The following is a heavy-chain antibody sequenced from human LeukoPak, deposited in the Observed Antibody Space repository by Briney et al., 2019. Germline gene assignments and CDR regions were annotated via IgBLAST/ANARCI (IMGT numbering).Heavy chain of an antibody. D-gene: IGHD1-26*01. J-gene: IGHJ4*02. Sequence: SQTLSLTCAVYGGSFSGYYWSCIRQPPGKGLEWIGEIDHSGSTNYNPSLKSRVTISVDTSKNQFSLKLSSVTAADTAVYYCARDPVGATYFDYWGQGTLVTVSS. V-gene: IGHV4-34*09. CDR2: IDHSGST. CDR1: GGSFSGYY. CDR3: ARDPVGATYFDY.